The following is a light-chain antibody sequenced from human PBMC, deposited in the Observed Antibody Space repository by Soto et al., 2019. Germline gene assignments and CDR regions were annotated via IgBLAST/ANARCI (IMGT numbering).Light chain of an antibody. CDR3: SSFSSITREV. Sequence: QSVLTQPPSVSGAPGQRVTISCTGSSSNLGAGYDVHWYQQVPGTAPKFLIYVSSNRPSGVPDRFSGSRSGTSAFLAISGLQTEDEADYYCSSFSSITREVFGGGTKLTVL. V-gene: IGLV1-40*01. CDR1: SSNLGAGYD. CDR2: VSS. J-gene: IGLJ2*01.